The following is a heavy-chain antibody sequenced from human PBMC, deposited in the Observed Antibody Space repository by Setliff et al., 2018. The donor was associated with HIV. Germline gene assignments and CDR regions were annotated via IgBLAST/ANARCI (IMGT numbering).Heavy chain of an antibody. D-gene: IGHD3-3*01. V-gene: IGHV1-69*02. CDR1: RSTFNSHT. J-gene: IGHJ6*03. CDR2: IIPILGVA. CDR3: VRGVQSPPHYSYYYMDV. Sequence: SVKVSCKASRSTFNSHTINWVRQAPGQGLDWMGRIIPILGVANCAQRFQGEVTITADKSTSTAYMELTSLRFDDTAMYYCVRGVQSPPHYSYYYMDVWGEGTMVTVSS.